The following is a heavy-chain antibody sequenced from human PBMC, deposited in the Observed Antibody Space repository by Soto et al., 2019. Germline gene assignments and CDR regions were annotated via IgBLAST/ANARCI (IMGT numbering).Heavy chain of an antibody. V-gene: IGHV3-23*01. Sequence: EVQLLESGGCLVQPGGSLRLSCAASGFTFSSYAMSWVRQAPGKGLEWVSAISGSGSSTYYADSVKGRFTISRDNSKNTLYLQMTSLRAEDTAVYYCAKGSQYYYDTSGYLYYFAYWGQGTLVTVSS. CDR2: ISGSGSST. J-gene: IGHJ4*02. D-gene: IGHD3-22*01. CDR3: AKGSQYYYDTSGYLYYFAY. CDR1: GFTFSSYA.